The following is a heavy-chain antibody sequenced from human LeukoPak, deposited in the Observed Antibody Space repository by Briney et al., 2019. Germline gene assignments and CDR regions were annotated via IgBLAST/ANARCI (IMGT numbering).Heavy chain of an antibody. CDR2: INHSGST. Sequence: SETLSLTCAVYGGSFSGYYWSWIRQPPGRGLEWIGEINHSGSTNYNPSLKSRVTISVDTSKNQFSLKLSSVTAADTAVYYCARSRRLLWFGESSDRWGKGTLVTVSS. V-gene: IGHV4-34*01. J-gene: IGHJ5*02. D-gene: IGHD3-10*01. CDR1: GGSFSGYY. CDR3: ARSRRLLWFGESSDR.